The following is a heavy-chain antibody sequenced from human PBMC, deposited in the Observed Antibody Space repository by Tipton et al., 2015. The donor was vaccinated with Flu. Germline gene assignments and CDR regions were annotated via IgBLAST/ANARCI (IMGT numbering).Heavy chain of an antibody. D-gene: IGHD4-17*01. CDR1: GASISDYY. CDR3: ASAPTMTTFFF. CDR2: ISYSGTT. Sequence: TLSLTCSVSGASISDYYWYWIRQRPGKGLEWLAHISYSGTTDYNPSLKSRLTVSADTSKNQFSLKLTSVTATDTAIYYCASAPTMTTFFFWGQGTLVTVSS. J-gene: IGHJ4*02. V-gene: IGHV4-59*08.